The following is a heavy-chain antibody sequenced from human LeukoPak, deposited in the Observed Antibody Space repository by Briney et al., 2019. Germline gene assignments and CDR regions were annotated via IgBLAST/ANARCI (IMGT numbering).Heavy chain of an antibody. D-gene: IGHD1-26*01. V-gene: IGHV1-46*01. Sequence: GASVKVSCKASGGTFSSYAISWVRQAPGQGLEWMGIINPSGGSTSYAQKFQGRVTMTRDTSTSTVYMELSSLRSEDTAVYYCARDPPLVSSGSYYAAYYFDYWGQGTLVTVSS. CDR1: GGTFSSYA. CDR3: ARDPPLVSSGSYYAAYYFDY. CDR2: INPSGGST. J-gene: IGHJ4*02.